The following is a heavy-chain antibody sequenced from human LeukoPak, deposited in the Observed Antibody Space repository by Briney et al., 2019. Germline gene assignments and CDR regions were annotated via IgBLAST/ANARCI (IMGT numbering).Heavy chain of an antibody. J-gene: IGHJ4*02. CDR2: MNPNSGNT. Sequence: GASVKVSCKASGYTFTSYDINWVRQATGQGLEWMGWMNPNSGNTGYAQKFQGRVTITRNTSISTAYMELSSLRSEDTAVYYCVRGRYSSSDIDYWGQGTLVTVSS. D-gene: IGHD6-6*01. V-gene: IGHV1-8*03. CDR1: GYTFTSYD. CDR3: VRGRYSSSDIDY.